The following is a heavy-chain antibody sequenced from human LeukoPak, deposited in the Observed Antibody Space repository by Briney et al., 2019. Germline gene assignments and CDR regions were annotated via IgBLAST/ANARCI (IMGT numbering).Heavy chain of an antibody. V-gene: IGHV1-24*01. CDR1: GYTLTELS. J-gene: IGHJ4*02. CDR3: ARGVRGFDY. CDR2: FDPEDGET. Sequence: ASVKVSCKVSGYTLTELSMHWVRQAPGKGLEWMGGFDPEDGETIYAQKFQGRVTITRNTSISTAYMELSSLRSEDTAVYYCARGVRGFDYWGQGTLVTVSS.